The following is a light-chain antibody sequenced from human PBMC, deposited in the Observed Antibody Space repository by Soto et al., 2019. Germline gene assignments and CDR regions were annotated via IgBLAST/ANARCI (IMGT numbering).Light chain of an antibody. CDR3: QQSYSTPRT. J-gene: IGKJ2*02. Sequence: DIQMTQSPSSLSASVGDRVTITCRASQSISTYLNWYQQKVGKAPKLLIYAASSLQRGVASRFSGSGAGTDFTLTISRLQPEDFATYDCQQSYSTPRTFGQGTKLEIK. V-gene: IGKV1-39*01. CDR1: QSISTY. CDR2: AAS.